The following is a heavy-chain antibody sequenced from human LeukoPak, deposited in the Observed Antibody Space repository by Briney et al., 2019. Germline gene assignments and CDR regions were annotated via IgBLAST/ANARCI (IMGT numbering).Heavy chain of an antibody. Sequence: GGSLRVSCAASGFTFSRYWMHGVRQAPGGGLVWVSRINSDGSSTSYADSVKGRFTISRDNVKSALYLQMNSLRAEDTAVYFCARNVLPGYFDDWGQGTLVTVSS. CDR1: GFTFSRYW. V-gene: IGHV3-74*01. D-gene: IGHD3-9*01. J-gene: IGHJ4*02. CDR2: INSDGSST. CDR3: ARNVLPGYFDD.